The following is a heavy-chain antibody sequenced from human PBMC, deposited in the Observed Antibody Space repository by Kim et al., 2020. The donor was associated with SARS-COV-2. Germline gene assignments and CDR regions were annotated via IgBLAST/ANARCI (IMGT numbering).Heavy chain of an antibody. Sequence: ASVKVSCKASGYTFTSYYMHWVRQAPGQGLEWMGIINPSGGSTSYAQKFQGRVTMTRDTSTSTVYMELSSLRSEDTAVYYCARDRPDLRYCSSTSCYGGYYYYGMDVWGQGTTVTVSS. D-gene: IGHD2-2*01. V-gene: IGHV1-46*01. CDR2: INPSGGST. CDR3: ARDRPDLRYCSSTSCYGGYYYYGMDV. J-gene: IGHJ6*02. CDR1: GYTFTSYY.